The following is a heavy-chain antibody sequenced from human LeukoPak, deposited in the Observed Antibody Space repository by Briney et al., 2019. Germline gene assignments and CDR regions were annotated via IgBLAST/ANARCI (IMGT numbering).Heavy chain of an antibody. CDR3: ARDIDTTYDY. Sequence: PVASVKVSCKASGGTFSSYAISWVRQAPGQGLEWMGRIIPILGIANYAQKFQGRVTITADKSTSTAYMELSSLRPEDTAVYYCARDIDTTYDYWGQGTLVTVSS. J-gene: IGHJ4*02. CDR2: IIPILGIA. V-gene: IGHV1-69*04. CDR1: GGTFSSYA. D-gene: IGHD1-1*01.